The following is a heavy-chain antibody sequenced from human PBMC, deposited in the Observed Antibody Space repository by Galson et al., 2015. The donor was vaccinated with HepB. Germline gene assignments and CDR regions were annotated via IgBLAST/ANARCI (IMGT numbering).Heavy chain of an antibody. CDR3: ATGSSGQLVRDY. J-gene: IGHJ4*02. CDR2: FDPDDGET. CDR1: GYTLTEFS. V-gene: IGHV1-24*01. D-gene: IGHD6-13*01. Sequence: SVKVSCKVSGYTLTEFSMHWVRQAPGKGLEWMGGFDPDDGETIYAQKFQGRVTMTEDTSTDTAYMELSSLRSEDTAVYYCATGSSGQLVRDYWGQGTLVTVSS.